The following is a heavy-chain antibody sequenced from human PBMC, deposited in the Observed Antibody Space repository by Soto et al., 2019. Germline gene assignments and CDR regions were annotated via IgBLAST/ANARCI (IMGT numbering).Heavy chain of an antibody. CDR2: ISGSGGST. Sequence: GGSLRLSCAASGFTFSSYAMSWVRQAPGKGLEWVSAISGSGGSTYYADSVKGRFTISRDNSKNTLYLQMNSLRAEDTAVYYCAKIPYSSGWPGPTDAFDIWGQGTMVTVSS. J-gene: IGHJ3*02. V-gene: IGHV3-23*01. D-gene: IGHD6-19*01. CDR3: AKIPYSSGWPGPTDAFDI. CDR1: GFTFSSYA.